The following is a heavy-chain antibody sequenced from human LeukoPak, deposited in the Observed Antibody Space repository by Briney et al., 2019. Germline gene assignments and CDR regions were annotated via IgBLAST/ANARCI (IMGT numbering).Heavy chain of an antibody. CDR2: IYYSGST. J-gene: IGHJ5*02. CDR3: ARDSRAQSWFDP. Sequence: SETLSLTCTVSGGSISSGDYYWSWIRQPPGKGLEWIGYIYYSGSTYYNPSLKSRVTISVDTSKNQFSLKLSSVTAADTAVYYCARDSRAQSWFDPWGQGTQVTVSS. V-gene: IGHV4-30-4*01. CDR1: GGSISSGDYY.